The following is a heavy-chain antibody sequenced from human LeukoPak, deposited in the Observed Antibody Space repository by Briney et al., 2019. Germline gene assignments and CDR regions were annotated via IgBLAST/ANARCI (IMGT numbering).Heavy chain of an antibody. Sequence: PGRSLRLSCAASGLTFSSYAMHWVRQAPGKGLEWVAVISYDGSNKYYADSVKGRFTISRDNSKNTLYLQMNSLRAEDTAVYYCARRGVTVVTPAAFDIWGEGTMVTVS. D-gene: IGHD4-23*01. V-gene: IGHV3-30*04. J-gene: IGHJ3*02. CDR1: GLTFSSYA. CDR3: ARRGVTVVTPAAFDI. CDR2: ISYDGSNK.